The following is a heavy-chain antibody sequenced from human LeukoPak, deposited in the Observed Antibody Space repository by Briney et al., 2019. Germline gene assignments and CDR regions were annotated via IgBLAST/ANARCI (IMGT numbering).Heavy chain of an antibody. V-gene: IGHV4-59*01. CDR2: IYYSGST. D-gene: IGHD2-2*01. Sequence: SETLSLTCTVSGGSISSYYWGWIRQPPGKGLEWIGYIYYSGSTNYNPSLKSRVTISVDTSKNQFSLKLSSVTAADTAVYYCARDAYCSSTSCYPDYWGQGTLVTVSS. J-gene: IGHJ4*02. CDR3: ARDAYCSSTSCYPDY. CDR1: GGSISSYY.